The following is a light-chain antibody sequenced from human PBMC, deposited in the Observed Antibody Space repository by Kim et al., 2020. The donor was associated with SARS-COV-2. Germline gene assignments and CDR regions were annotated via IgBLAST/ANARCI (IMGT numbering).Light chain of an antibody. J-gene: IGKJ5*01. CDR3: QQYYGTPIT. CDR1: PSVLYNSNNKNY. V-gene: IGKV4-1*01. Sequence: ATINCKSSPSVLYNSNNKNYLAWYQQKPGQPPKLLIYWASTRESGVPDRFSGSGSGTDFTLTISNLQAEDVAVYYCQQYYGTPITFGQGTRLEIK. CDR2: WAS.